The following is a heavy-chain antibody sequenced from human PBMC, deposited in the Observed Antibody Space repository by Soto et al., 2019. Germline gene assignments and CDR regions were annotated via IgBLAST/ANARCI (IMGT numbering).Heavy chain of an antibody. J-gene: IGHJ4*02. Sequence: EVQLVESGGGLVQPGGSLRLSCAASGFTFSSYWMSWERQPPGKGLEWVANIKEDGSETYYVDSVRGRFTISRDNAKNTLYLQMDRLRAGDTAVYYCARERANWGPFDYWAQGSLVTVAS. CDR2: IKEDGSET. CDR1: GFTFSSYW. D-gene: IGHD7-27*01. CDR3: ARERANWGPFDY. V-gene: IGHV3-7*03.